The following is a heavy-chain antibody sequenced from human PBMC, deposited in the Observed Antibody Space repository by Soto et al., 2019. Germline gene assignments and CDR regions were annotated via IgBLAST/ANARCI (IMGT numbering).Heavy chain of an antibody. V-gene: IGHV4-31*03. D-gene: IGHD6-6*01. Sequence: PSETLSLTCTVSGGSISSGGYYWSWIRQHPGKGLEWIGYIYYSGSTYYNPSLKSRVTISVDTSKNQFSLKLSSVTAADTAVYYCARGSSSRAYYYSYGMDVWGQGTTVTVSS. J-gene: IGHJ6*02. CDR2: IYYSGST. CDR1: GGSISSGGYY. CDR3: ARGSSSRAYYYSYGMDV.